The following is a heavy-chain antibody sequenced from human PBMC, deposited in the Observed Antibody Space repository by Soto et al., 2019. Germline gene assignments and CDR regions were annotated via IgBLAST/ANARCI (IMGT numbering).Heavy chain of an antibody. D-gene: IGHD5-18*01. CDR3: ASAWIQLWLLPYYYYGMDV. V-gene: IGHV1-3*01. Sequence: ASVKVSCKASGYTFTSYAMHWVRQAPGQRLEWMGWINAGNGNTKYSQKFQGRVTITRDTSASTAYMELNSLRAEDTAVYYCASAWIQLWLLPYYYYGMDVWGQGTTVTVSS. CDR1: GYTFTSYA. J-gene: IGHJ6*02. CDR2: INAGNGNT.